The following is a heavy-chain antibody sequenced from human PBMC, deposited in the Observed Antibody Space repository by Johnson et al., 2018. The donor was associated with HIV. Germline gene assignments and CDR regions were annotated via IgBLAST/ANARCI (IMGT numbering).Heavy chain of an antibody. CDR2: ISYDGSNK. CDR1: GFSVSSNY. D-gene: IGHD6-19*01. J-gene: IGHJ3*01. CDR3: ARDRGEGSSRWYHDAFDF. Sequence: QVQLVESGGGLIQPGGSLRLSCAASGFSVSSNYMSWVRQAPGKGLEWVALISYDGSNKYYADSVKGRFTISRDNSKNTLYLQMNTLRAEDTAVYYCARDRGEGSSRWYHDAFDFWGQGTMVTVSS. V-gene: IGHV3-30*03.